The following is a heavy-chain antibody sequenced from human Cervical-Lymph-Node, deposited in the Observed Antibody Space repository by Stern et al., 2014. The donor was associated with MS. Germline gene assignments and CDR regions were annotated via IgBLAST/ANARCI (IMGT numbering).Heavy chain of an antibody. CDR3: ARDRIFSSAYYYFDK. CDR1: GGSISSGGHY. D-gene: IGHD3-22*01. J-gene: IGHJ4*02. Sequence: QVQLVQSGPGLVKPSQTLSLTCTVSGGSISSGGHYWTWVRQHPGKGLEWIGNIFYSGTSNYNPSLRSRVTISLDTSENQFSLKLSSVTAADTAVYYCARDRIFSSAYYYFDKWGQGTLVTVSS. V-gene: IGHV4-31*03. CDR2: IFYSGTS.